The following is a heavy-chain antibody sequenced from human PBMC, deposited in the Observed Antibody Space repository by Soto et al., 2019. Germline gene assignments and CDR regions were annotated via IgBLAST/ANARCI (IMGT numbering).Heavy chain of an antibody. CDR2: IYYSGST. CDR3: AREFRLVPFWFDP. J-gene: IGHJ5*02. Sequence: SETLSLTCTVSGGSISSGDYYWSWIRQPPGKGLEWIGYIYYSGSTYYNPSLKSRVTISVDTSKNQFSLKLSSVTAADTAVYYCAREFRLVPFWFDPWGQGTLV. CDR1: GGSISSGDYY. V-gene: IGHV4-30-4*01. D-gene: IGHD6-19*01.